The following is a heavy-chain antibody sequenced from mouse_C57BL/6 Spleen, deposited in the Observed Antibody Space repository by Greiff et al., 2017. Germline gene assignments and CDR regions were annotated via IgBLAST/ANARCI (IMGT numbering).Heavy chain of an antibody. CDR3: AREGLMDYAMDY. J-gene: IGHJ4*01. D-gene: IGHD1-1*02. CDR1: GFTFSDYG. V-gene: IGHV5-17*01. CDR2: ISSGSSTI. Sequence: EVMLVESGGGLVKPGGSLKLSCAASGFTFSDYGMHWVRQAPEKGLEWVAYISSGSSTIYYADTVKGRFTISRDNAKNTLFLQMTSLRSEDTAMYYCAREGLMDYAMDYWGQGTSVTVSS.